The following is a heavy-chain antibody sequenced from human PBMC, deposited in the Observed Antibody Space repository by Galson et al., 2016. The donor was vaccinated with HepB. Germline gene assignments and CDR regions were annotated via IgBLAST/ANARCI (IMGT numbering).Heavy chain of an antibody. CDR2: IYTSGST. CDR1: GGSISSGSYY. D-gene: IGHD2-15*01. J-gene: IGHJ3*02. Sequence: TLSLTCTVSGGSISSGSYYWSWIRQPAGKGLEWIGRIYTSGSTNYNPSLKSRVPISVDTSKNQFSLKLSSVTAADTAVYYCAREVVVVAAPWAFDIWGQGTMVTVSS. V-gene: IGHV4-61*02. CDR3: AREVVVVAAPWAFDI.